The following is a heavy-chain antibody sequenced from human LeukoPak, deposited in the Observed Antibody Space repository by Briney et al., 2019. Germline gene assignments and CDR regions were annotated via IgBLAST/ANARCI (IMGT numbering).Heavy chain of an antibody. CDR2: INQDGSQT. Sequence: PGGSLRLSCVASGFTSGHIFTDYWMTWVRQVPGKGLEWVANINQDGSQTYYLDSVKARFTISRDNAKESVSLQMNSLRAEDTAVYYCARDWGRYNWNDGALDIWGQGTMVTVSS. V-gene: IGHV3-7*01. J-gene: IGHJ3*02. D-gene: IGHD1-1*01. CDR3: ARDWGRYNWNDGALDI. CDR1: GFTSGHIFTDYW.